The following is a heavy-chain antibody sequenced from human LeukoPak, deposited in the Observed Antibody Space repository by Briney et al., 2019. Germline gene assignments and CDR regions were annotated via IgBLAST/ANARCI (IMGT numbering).Heavy chain of an antibody. Sequence: SVKVSCKASGGTFSSYAISWVGQAPGQGLEWMGGIIPIFGTANYAQKFQGRVTITADESTSTAYMELSSLRSEDTAVYYCATTYYYDSSGYVGSYWGQGTLVTVSS. CDR2: IIPIFGTA. CDR3: ATTYYYDSSGYVGSY. J-gene: IGHJ4*02. D-gene: IGHD3-22*01. CDR1: GGTFSSYA. V-gene: IGHV1-69*13.